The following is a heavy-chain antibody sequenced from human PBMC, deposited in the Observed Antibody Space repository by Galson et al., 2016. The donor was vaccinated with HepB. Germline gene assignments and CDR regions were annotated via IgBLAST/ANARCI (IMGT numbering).Heavy chain of an antibody. V-gene: IGHV4-4*07. CDR3: ARGQEQQDGYDY. Sequence: SETLSLTCSVSGSSVSGDSIRTHYWTWIRQPAGKGLEWVGRVSSSGNTDYSPSLRGRVTMSLDTSQNHFSLLLTSVTAADTAVYYCARGQEQQDGYDYWGQGTLVTVSS. CDR1: GDSIRTHY. CDR2: VSSSGNT. J-gene: IGHJ4*02. D-gene: IGHD6-25*01.